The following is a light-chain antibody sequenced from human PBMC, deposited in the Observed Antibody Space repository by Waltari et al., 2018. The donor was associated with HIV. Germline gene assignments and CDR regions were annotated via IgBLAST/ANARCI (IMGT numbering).Light chain of an antibody. J-gene: IGLJ2*01. Sequence: QSVLTQPPSASGTPGQRVTISCSGSSSNIGTRPVNWYQQLAGSAPKLLIYRSDLRPSGVPDRFSGSKSATSASLAISGLQSEDEATYYCASWDDSLNGVIFGGGTELTGL. CDR3: ASWDDSLNGVI. CDR1: SSNIGTRP. CDR2: RSD. V-gene: IGLV1-44*01.